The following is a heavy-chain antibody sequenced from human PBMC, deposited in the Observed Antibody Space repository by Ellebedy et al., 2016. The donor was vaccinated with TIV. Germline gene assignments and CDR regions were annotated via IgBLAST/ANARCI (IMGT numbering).Heavy chain of an antibody. D-gene: IGHD1-20*01. V-gene: IGHV3-23*01. CDR3: VRDHNWAFDY. J-gene: IGHJ4*02. CDR1: GFTFSSYA. Sequence: GESLKISCAASGFTFSSYAMSWVRQAPGKGLEWVSGVSGSGGSTYYADSVKGRFTISRDNSKNTLDLQMNSLRAEDTAVYYCVRDHNWAFDYWGQGTLVTVSS. CDR2: VSGSGGST.